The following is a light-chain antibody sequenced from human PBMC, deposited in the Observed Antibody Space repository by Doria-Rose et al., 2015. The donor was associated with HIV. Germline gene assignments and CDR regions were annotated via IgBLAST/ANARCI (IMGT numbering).Light chain of an antibody. CDR2: DGS. Sequence: TQSPGTLSLSPRVRATLSCRASQSFSSTYLAWYQQKPGHAPSLLIYDGSTRATGIPDRFSASGSGTDFTLTINRLEPEDFALYYCHQYGTSWTFGQGTKVEI. V-gene: IGKV3-20*01. CDR1: QSFSSTY. J-gene: IGKJ1*01. CDR3: HQYGTSWT.